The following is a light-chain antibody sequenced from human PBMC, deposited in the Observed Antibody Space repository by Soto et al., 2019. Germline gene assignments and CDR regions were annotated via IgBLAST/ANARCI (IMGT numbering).Light chain of an antibody. CDR3: QQYGSSPVT. CDR2: GAS. Sequence: EIVLTQSPGTLSLSPGERATLSCRASQSVSSSYLAWYQQKPGQAPRLLIYGASSRDTGIPDRFSGSGSGTDFTLTISRLEPEDFAVYYFQQYGSSPVTFGQGTRLEIK. CDR1: QSVSSSY. V-gene: IGKV3-20*01. J-gene: IGKJ5*01.